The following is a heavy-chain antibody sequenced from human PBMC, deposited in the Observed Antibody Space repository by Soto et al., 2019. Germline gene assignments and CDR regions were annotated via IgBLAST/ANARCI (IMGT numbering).Heavy chain of an antibody. D-gene: IGHD2-2*01. CDR2: ISAGGGNT. V-gene: IGHV3-23*01. CDR3: AKHSEYQLLSWLDP. Sequence: EVQLLESRGGLVQPGGSLRLSCAASGFSFSTYAMSWVRQAPGKGLEWVSGISAGGGNTYYADSVRGRFTISRDNSKNTVDLQISSLGAEDTALYYWAKHSEYQLLSWLDPWGLGTLVTVSS. CDR1: GFSFSTYA. J-gene: IGHJ5*02.